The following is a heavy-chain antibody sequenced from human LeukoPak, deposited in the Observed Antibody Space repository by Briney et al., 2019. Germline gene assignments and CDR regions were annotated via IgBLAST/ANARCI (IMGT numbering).Heavy chain of an antibody. V-gene: IGHV3-23*01. D-gene: IGHD1-1*01. CDR2: ISGGGAGT. J-gene: IGHJ4*02. Sequence: PGGSLRLSCAASGFTFSSYSMNWVRQAPGKGLEWVSSISGGGAGTYHADSVRGRFTISRDNSKNTLYLQMNSLRAEDAALYYCAKDFVRYNIQFDYWGQGALVTVSS. CDR3: AKDFVRYNIQFDY. CDR1: GFTFSSYS.